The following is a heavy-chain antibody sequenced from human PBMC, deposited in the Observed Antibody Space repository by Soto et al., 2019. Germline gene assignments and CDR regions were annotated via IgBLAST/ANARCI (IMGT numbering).Heavy chain of an antibody. D-gene: IGHD3-16*01. V-gene: IGHV1-69*12. J-gene: IGHJ6*02. CDR1: GGTFSSYA. CDR3: AREGGEMAVRYYYYGIDV. CDR2: IIPIFGTA. Sequence: QVQLVQSGAEVKKPGSSVKVSCKASGGTFSSYAISWVRQAPGQGLEWMGGIIPIFGTANYAQKFQGRVTITADXXTXTXXMELSSLRSEDTAVYYCAREGGEMAVRYYYYGIDVWGQGTTVTVSS.